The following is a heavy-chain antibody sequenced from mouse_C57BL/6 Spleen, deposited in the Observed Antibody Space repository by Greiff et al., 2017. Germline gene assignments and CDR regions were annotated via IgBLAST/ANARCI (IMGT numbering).Heavy chain of an antibody. CDR2: IDPSDSYT. CDR1: GYTFTSYW. CDR3: AGESNYGWFAY. D-gene: IGHD2-5*01. V-gene: IGHV1-69*01. J-gene: IGHJ3*01. Sequence: VQLQQPGAELVMPGASVKLSCKASGYTFTSYWMHWVKQRPGQGLEWIGEIDPSDSYTNYNQKFKGKSTLTVDKSSSTAYMQLSSLTSEDSAVYYCAGESNYGWFAYWGQGTLVTVSA.